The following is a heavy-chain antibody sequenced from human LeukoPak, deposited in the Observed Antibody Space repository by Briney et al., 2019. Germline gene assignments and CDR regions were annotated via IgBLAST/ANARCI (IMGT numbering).Heavy chain of an antibody. CDR3: ARGFDDSSGYYSYYYYYYMDV. D-gene: IGHD3-22*01. Sequence: ASVKVSCKASGYTFRSFGISWVRQAPGQGLEWMGWISAYNGNTNYAQKIQGRATMTTDTSTSTAYMELRSLRSDDTAVYYCARGFDDSSGYYSYYYYYYMDVWGKGTTVTISS. CDR2: ISAYNGNT. J-gene: IGHJ6*03. CDR1: GYTFRSFG. V-gene: IGHV1-18*01.